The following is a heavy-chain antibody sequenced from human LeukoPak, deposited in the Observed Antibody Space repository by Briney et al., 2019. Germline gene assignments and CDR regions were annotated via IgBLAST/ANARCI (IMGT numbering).Heavy chain of an antibody. CDR2: INPNSGGT. CDR3: ARGSYYYDSSGYYRY. D-gene: IGHD3-22*01. V-gene: IGHV1-2*02. J-gene: IGHJ4*02. Sequence: AASVKVSCKASGYTFTGYYMHWVRQAPGQGLEWMGWINPNSGGTNYAQKFQGRVTMTRDTSISTAYMELSRLRSDDTAVYYCARGSYYYDSSGYYRYWGQGTLVTVSS. CDR1: GYTFTGYY.